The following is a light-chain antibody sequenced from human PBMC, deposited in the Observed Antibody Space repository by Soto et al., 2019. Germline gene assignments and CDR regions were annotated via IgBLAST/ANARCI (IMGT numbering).Light chain of an antibody. Sequence: STLSASVGDRVTITCRASQSIGVWLAWYQQKPGTAPKLLIYKTSTLDSGVPLRFSGSGSGTEFTLTISSLQPDDFATYYCQQYINYFRTFGQGTKVDIK. CDR1: QSIGVW. V-gene: IGKV1-5*03. CDR2: KTS. CDR3: QQYINYFRT. J-gene: IGKJ1*01.